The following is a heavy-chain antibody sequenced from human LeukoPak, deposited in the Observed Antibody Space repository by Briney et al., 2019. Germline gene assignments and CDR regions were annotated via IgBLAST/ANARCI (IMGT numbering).Heavy chain of an antibody. Sequence: GGSLRLSCAVSGFTFSSYAMNWVRQAPGKGLEWVSSISASRGGTYYADSVKGRFTISRDNSKNTLYLEMNSLRAEDTAVYYCAKDLRSSSWYAAYWGQGTLLTVSS. CDR3: AKDLRSSSWYAAY. J-gene: IGHJ4*02. V-gene: IGHV3-23*01. CDR1: GFTFSSYA. CDR2: ISASRGGT. D-gene: IGHD6-13*01.